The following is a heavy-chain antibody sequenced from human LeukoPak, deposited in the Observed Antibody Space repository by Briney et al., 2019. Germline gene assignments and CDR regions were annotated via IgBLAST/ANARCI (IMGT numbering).Heavy chain of an antibody. Sequence: PSETLSLTCTVSGGSISSYYWSWIRQPPGKGLEWIGYIYYSGSTNYNPSLKSRVTISVDTSKNQFSLKLSSMTAADTAVYYCARVCLGGSGWYPFDYWGQGTLVTVSS. CDR2: IYYSGST. V-gene: IGHV4-59*01. J-gene: IGHJ4*02. D-gene: IGHD6-19*01. CDR1: GGSISSYY. CDR3: ARVCLGGSGWYPFDY.